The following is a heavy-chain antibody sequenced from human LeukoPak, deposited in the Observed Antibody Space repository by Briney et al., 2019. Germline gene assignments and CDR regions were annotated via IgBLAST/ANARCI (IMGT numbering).Heavy chain of an antibody. J-gene: IGHJ4*02. D-gene: IGHD3-3*01. V-gene: IGHV4-59*11. Sequence: SETLSLTCTVSGGSISSHYWSRIRQPPGKGLEWIGYIYYSGSTNYNPSLKSRVTISVDTSKNQFSLKLSSVTAADTAVYYCARGPYYDFWSGYHAGWYFDYWGQGTLVTVSS. CDR2: IYYSGST. CDR3: ARGPYYDFWSGYHAGWYFDY. CDR1: GGSISSHY.